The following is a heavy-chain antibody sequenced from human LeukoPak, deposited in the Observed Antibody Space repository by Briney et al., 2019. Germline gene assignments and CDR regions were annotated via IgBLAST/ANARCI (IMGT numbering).Heavy chain of an antibody. V-gene: IGHV4-59*01. Sequence: SETLSLTCTVSGGSISSYYWSWIRQPPGKGLEWIGYIYYSGSTNYNPSLKSRVTISVDTSKNQFSLKLCSVTAADTAVYYCARDGNYDFWSGYFDYWGQGTLVTVSS. CDR3: ARDGNYDFWSGYFDY. D-gene: IGHD3-3*01. CDR2: IYYSGST. J-gene: IGHJ4*02. CDR1: GGSISSYY.